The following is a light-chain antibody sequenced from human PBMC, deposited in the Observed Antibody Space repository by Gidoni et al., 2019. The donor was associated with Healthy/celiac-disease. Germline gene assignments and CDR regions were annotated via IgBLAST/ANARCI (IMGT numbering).Light chain of an antibody. CDR3: QSADSSGTYVV. V-gene: IGLV3-25*03. CDR1: ALPKQY. Sequence: SYELTQPPSVSVSPVQTARITCSGDALPKQYAYWYQQKPCQATVLVIYKDSERPSGIPERFSGSSSGTTVTLTIIGVQSEDEADYYCQSADSSGTYVVFGGGTKLTVL. CDR2: KDS. J-gene: IGLJ2*01.